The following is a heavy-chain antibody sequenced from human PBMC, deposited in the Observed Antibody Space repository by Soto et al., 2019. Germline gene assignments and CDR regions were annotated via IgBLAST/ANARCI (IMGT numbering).Heavy chain of an antibody. V-gene: IGHV3-33*01. J-gene: IGHJ4*02. D-gene: IGHD6-19*01. CDR2: IWYDGSNK. Sequence: QVQLVESGGGVVQPGRSLRLSCAASGFTFSSYGMHWVRQAPGKGLEWVAVIWYDGSNKYYADSVKGRFTISRDNSKNTLYLQMNSLRAEDTAVYYCARDRYSSDWYDFDYWGQGTLVTVSS. CDR1: GFTFSSYG. CDR3: ARDRYSSDWYDFDY.